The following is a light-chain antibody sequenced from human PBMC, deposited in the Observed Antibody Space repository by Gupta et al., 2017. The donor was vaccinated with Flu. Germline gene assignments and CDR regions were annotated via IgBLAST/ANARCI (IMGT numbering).Light chain of an antibody. CDR2: AAS. Sequence: ERATLSCRASQSVSSSYLAWYQQKAGQAPRLLIYAASSRATGIPDRFSGSGSGTDFTLTISRLEPEDFAVYYCQQYGTSPYTFGQGTKLEFK. CDR1: QSVSSSY. V-gene: IGKV3-20*01. J-gene: IGKJ2*01. CDR3: QQYGTSPYT.